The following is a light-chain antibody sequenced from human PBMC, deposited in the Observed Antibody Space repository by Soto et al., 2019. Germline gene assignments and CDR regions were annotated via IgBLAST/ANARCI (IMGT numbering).Light chain of an antibody. V-gene: IGLV2-14*01. CDR3: TSYTSSSTLEV. CDR2: EVS. J-gene: IGLJ1*01. Sequence: QSALTQPASVSGSPGQSITISCTGTSSDVGGYNYVSWYQQHPGKAPKLMIYEVSNRPLGVSNRFSGSKSGNTASLTISGLQAEDEADYYCTSYTSSSTLEVFGNGTKVTVL. CDR1: SSDVGGYNY.